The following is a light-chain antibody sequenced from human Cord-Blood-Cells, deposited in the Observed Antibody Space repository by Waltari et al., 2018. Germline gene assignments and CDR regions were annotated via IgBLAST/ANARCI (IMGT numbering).Light chain of an antibody. V-gene: IGLV2-11*01. J-gene: IGLJ2*01. Sequence: QSALTQPRSVSGSPGQSVTISCTGTSRDVGGYNYVSWYQQHPGKAPKLMIYYVSKRPSGVPDRFSGSKSGNTASLTISGLQAEDEADYYCCSYAGSYTFVVFGGGTKLTVL. CDR1: SRDVGGYNY. CDR2: YVS. CDR3: CSYAGSYTFVV.